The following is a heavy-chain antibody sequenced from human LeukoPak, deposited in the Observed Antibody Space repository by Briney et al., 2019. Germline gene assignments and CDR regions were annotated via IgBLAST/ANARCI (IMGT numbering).Heavy chain of an antibody. Sequence: GGSLRLPCAASGITFSSYEMNWVRQAPGKGLEWVSSISRSGSTKSYADSVKGRFTISRDNAKNSLYLQMNSLRAEDTAVYYCGTYPHFDYWGQGTLVTVSS. V-gene: IGHV3-48*03. CDR2: ISRSGSTK. CDR1: GITFSSYE. J-gene: IGHJ4*02. D-gene: IGHD1-7*01. CDR3: GTYPHFDY.